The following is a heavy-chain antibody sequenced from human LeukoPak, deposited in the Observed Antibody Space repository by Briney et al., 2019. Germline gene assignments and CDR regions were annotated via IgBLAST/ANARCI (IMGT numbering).Heavy chain of an antibody. D-gene: IGHD2-21*01. Sequence: GGSLRLSCAASGFTFSSYWMSWVRQAPGKGLEWVANIKQDGSEKYYVDSVKGRFTMSRDNSKSSLYLQMNSLRADDTAVYYCARAETAYCGSECSFDYWGQGTLVTVSS. J-gene: IGHJ4*02. CDR2: IKQDGSEK. V-gene: IGHV3-7*01. CDR1: GFTFSSYW. CDR3: ARAETAYCGSECSFDY.